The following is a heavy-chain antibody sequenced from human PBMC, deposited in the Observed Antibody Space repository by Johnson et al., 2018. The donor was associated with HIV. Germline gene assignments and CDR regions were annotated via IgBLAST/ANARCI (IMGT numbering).Heavy chain of an antibody. J-gene: IGHJ3*02. V-gene: IGHV3-15*01. Sequence: MLLVESGGGVVQPGGSLRLSCAASGFTFSNAWMSWVRQAPGKGLEWVGHIKSRTDGGTTDYAAPVKGRSNLARDDSKNTLYLQMNSLKTEDTAVYYCTTVDCGGDCYSGHAFDIWGQGTMVTVSS. CDR3: TTVDCGGDCYSGHAFDI. D-gene: IGHD2-21*01. CDR1: GFTFSNAW. CDR2: IKSRTDGGTT.